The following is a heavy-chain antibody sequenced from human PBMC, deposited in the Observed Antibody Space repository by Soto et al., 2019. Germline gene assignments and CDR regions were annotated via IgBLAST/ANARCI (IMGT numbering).Heavy chain of an antibody. CDR1: GGSFSGYY. CDR2: INHSGST. D-gene: IGHD2-2*01. Sequence: SEPLSLTCAVYGGSFSGYYWSWIRQPPGQGLEWIGEINHSGSTNYNPSLKSRVTISVDTSKNQFSLKLSSVTAADTAVYYCASGRSDCSSTSCLYYGMDVWGQGTTVTVSS. J-gene: IGHJ6*02. V-gene: IGHV4-34*01. CDR3: ASGRSDCSSTSCLYYGMDV.